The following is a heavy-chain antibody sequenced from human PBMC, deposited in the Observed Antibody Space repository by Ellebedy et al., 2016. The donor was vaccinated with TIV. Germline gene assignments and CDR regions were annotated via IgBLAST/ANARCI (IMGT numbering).Heavy chain of an antibody. Sequence: GESLKISCRASGYNFATYWIGWARQMPGKGLEWMGIIYPGDSDTRYTPSFQGQVTISADKSVTTAYLQWRSLKASDTAMYYCVRPLISQDDTFDIWGQGTMVTVSS. J-gene: IGHJ3*02. CDR3: VRPLISQDDTFDI. D-gene: IGHD2/OR15-2a*01. V-gene: IGHV5-51*01. CDR1: GYNFATYW. CDR2: IYPGDSDT.